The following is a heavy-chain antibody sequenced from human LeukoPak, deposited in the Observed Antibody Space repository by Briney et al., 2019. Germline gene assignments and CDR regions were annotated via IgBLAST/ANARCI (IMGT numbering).Heavy chain of an antibody. Sequence: GGSLRLSCAASGFTFSSYGMHWVRQAPGKGLEWVAVISYDGSNKYYADSVKGRFTISRDNSKNTLYLQMNSLRAEDTAVYYCARNPNNWNYYFDYWGQGTLVTVSS. D-gene: IGHD1-7*01. V-gene: IGHV3-30*03. CDR2: ISYDGSNK. CDR1: GFTFSSYG. J-gene: IGHJ4*02. CDR3: ARNPNNWNYYFDY.